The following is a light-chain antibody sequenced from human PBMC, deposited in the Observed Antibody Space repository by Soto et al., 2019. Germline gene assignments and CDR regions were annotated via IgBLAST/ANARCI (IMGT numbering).Light chain of an antibody. CDR3: QQYNNWPRT. J-gene: IGKJ1*01. V-gene: IGKV3-15*01. CDR2: GAS. Sequence: EIVMTQSPATLSVSPGERATLSCRASQSLSSNLAWYQQKPGQAPRLHIYGASTRATGIPARFSGSGSGTEFTLTISSLQSEDFAVYYCQQYNNWPRTFGQGTKVEIK. CDR1: QSLSSN.